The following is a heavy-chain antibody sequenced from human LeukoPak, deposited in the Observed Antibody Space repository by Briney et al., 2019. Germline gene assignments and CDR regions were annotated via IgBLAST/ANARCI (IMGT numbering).Heavy chain of an antibody. D-gene: IGHD3-22*01. CDR3: ARDRGVERITMIVVAEPFDY. Sequence: GGSLRLSCAASGFTFSSYSMNWVRQAPGKGLEWVSSISSSSSYIYYAGSVKGRFTISRDNAKNSLYLQMNSLRAEDTAVYYCARDRGVERITMIVVAEPFDYWGQGTLVTVSS. J-gene: IGHJ4*02. CDR1: GFTFSSYS. V-gene: IGHV3-21*01. CDR2: ISSSSSYI.